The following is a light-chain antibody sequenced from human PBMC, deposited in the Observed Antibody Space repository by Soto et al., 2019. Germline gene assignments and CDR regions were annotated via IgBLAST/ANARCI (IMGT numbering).Light chain of an antibody. CDR1: QGISNY. Sequence: DIQMTQSPSSLSASVGDRVTITCRASQGISNYLAWYQQKPGKVPKLLIYAASTLQSGVPSRFRGSGSGTDFTRTSSSLQPEDVSTYYCQNYNSAPWTFGQGTKVEIK. J-gene: IGKJ1*01. CDR2: AAS. CDR3: QNYNSAPWT. V-gene: IGKV1-27*01.